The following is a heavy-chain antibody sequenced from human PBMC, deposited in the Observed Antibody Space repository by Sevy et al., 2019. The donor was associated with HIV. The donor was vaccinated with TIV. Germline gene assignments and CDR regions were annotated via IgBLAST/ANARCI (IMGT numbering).Heavy chain of an antibody. CDR1: GFTFSSYE. CDR3: ARDGGSYYYDSSGLYGMDV. J-gene: IGHJ6*02. Sequence: GGSLRLSCAASGFTFSSYEMNWVRQAPGKGLEWVSYISSSGSTIYYAHSVKGRFTISRDNAKNSLYLQMNSLRAEDTAVYYCARDGGSYYYDSSGLYGMDVWGQGTTVTVSS. V-gene: IGHV3-48*03. D-gene: IGHD3-22*01. CDR2: ISSSGSTI.